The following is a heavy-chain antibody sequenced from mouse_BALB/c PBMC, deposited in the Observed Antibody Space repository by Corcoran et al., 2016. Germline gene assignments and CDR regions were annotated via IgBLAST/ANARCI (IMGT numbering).Heavy chain of an antibody. Sequence: EVQLQQSGPELVKPGASVKISCKASGYSFTGYYMHWVKQSHVKSLEWIGRINPYNGATSYNQNFKDKASLTVDKSSSTAYMELHSLTSEDSAVYYCASYGYDGGFADWGQGTLVTVSA. V-gene: IGHV1-26*01. D-gene: IGHD2-2*01. CDR2: INPYNGAT. CDR3: ASYGYDGGFAD. CDR1: GYSFTGYY. J-gene: IGHJ3*01.